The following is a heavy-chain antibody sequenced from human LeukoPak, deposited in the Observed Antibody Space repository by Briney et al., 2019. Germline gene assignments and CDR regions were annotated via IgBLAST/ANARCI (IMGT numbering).Heavy chain of an antibody. V-gene: IGHV3-7*05. Sequence: PGGSLRLSCAASGFTFSNYWMSWVRQAPGKGLEWVANIKHDGSEKYYVDSAKGRFTISRDNAKNSLYLQMKSLRAEDTAVYYCASGTYYWGQGTLATVSS. CDR1: GFTFSNYW. CDR2: IKHDGSEK. D-gene: IGHD1-26*01. CDR3: ASGTYY. J-gene: IGHJ4*02.